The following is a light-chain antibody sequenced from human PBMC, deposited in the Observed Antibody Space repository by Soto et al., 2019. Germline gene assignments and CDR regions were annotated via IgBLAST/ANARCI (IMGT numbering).Light chain of an antibody. Sequence: QSVLTQPASVSGSPGQSITISCTGTSSDVGSYNLVSWYQQHPGKAPKLMIYEGSKRPSGVSNRFSGSKSGSSASLTISGLQAEDEADYYCCSCAGSSTCVFGVGTKVTVL. CDR1: SSDVGSYNL. J-gene: IGLJ1*01. CDR3: CSCAGSSTCV. CDR2: EGS. V-gene: IGLV2-23*01.